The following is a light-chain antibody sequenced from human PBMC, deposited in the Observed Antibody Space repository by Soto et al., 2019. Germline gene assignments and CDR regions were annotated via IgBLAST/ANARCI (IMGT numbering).Light chain of an antibody. CDR2: DAS. CDR3: QQYFRLPYT. J-gene: IGKJ2*01. Sequence: EIVLTQSPGTLSLSPGERATLSCRASQSVRSNYFAWYQQKPGQAPRLLLYDASSRATGIPDRFSGSGSGTDFTLTISRLEPEDVAVDYCQQYFRLPYTFGQGTKLEIK. CDR1: QSVRSNY. V-gene: IGKV3-20*01.